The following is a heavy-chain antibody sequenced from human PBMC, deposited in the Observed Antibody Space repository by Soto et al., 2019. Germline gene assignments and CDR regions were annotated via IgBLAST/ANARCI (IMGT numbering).Heavy chain of an antibody. Sequence: ASVKVSCKASGYTFTSYGISWVRQAPGQGLEWMGWISAYNGNTNYAQKLQGRVTMTTDTSTSTAYMELRSLRSDDTAVYYCAREIITMVRGANYYYMDVWGKGTTVTVSS. CDR3: AREIITMVRGANYYYMDV. CDR2: ISAYNGNT. CDR1: GYTFTSYG. D-gene: IGHD3-10*01. V-gene: IGHV1-18*01. J-gene: IGHJ6*03.